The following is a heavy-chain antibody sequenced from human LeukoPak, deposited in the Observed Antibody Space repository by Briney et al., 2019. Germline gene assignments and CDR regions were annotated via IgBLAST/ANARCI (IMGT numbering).Heavy chain of an antibody. Sequence: GGSLRLSCAASGFTFPNYAMHWVRQVPGKGLEWVSGISWNSDTIGYADSVKGRFTLSRDNAKNSVYLQMNGLRPEDMALYFCAKAAGLGSYYSGIHYWGQGILVTVSS. J-gene: IGHJ4*02. D-gene: IGHD3-10*01. V-gene: IGHV3-9*03. CDR1: GFTFPNYA. CDR2: ISWNSDTI. CDR3: AKAAGLGSYYSGIHY.